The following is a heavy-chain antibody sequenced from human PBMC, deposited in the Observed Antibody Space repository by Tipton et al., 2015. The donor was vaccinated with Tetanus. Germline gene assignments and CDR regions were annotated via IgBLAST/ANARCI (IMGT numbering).Heavy chain of an antibody. Sequence: SLRLSCAASEFTFSRFGMHWVRQAPGKGLEWVAGISYDGSHKYYVDSVRGRFTISRDNNKDSLYLQMNDLTAEDTALYFCAKDKELYYYYYGMDVWGQGTTVTVSS. D-gene: IGHD1-26*01. CDR3: AKDKELYYYYYGMDV. J-gene: IGHJ6*02. CDR1: EFTFSRFG. V-gene: IGHV3-30*18. CDR2: ISYDGSHK.